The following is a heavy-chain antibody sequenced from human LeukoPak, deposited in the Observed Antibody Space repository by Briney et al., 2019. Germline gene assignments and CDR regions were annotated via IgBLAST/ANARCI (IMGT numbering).Heavy chain of an antibody. D-gene: IGHD6-19*01. J-gene: IGHJ4*02. CDR1: SGFA. Sequence: GSLRLSCAAFSGFAMSWVRQAPGEGLEWVSAINGRGDDTYYPDSVKGRFTISRDNSNNTLYLQMNSLRAEDTAVYYCAKGHRSSSSFFDSWGQGILVTVSS. CDR3: AKGHRSSSSFFDS. V-gene: IGHV3-23*01. CDR2: INGRGDDT.